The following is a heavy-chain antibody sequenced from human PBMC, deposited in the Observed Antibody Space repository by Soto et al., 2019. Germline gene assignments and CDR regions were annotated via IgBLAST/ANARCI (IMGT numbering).Heavy chain of an antibody. V-gene: IGHV1-69*01. CDR3: ARAGDNNWNYGRLLYFDL. CDR1: GGTFSSYA. Sequence: QVQLVQSGAEVKKPGSSVKVSCKASGGTFSSYAISWVRQAPGQGLEWMGVIIPIFGTANYAQKFQGRVTITADESTSTAYMELSSLRSEDTAVYYCARAGDNNWNYGRLLYFDLWGRGTLVTVSS. D-gene: IGHD1-7*01. J-gene: IGHJ2*01. CDR2: IIPIFGTA.